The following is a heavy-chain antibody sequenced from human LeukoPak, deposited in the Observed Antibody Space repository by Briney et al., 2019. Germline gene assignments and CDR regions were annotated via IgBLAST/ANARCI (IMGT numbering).Heavy chain of an antibody. CDR1: GFTFSSYA. CDR2: ISYDGSNK. J-gene: IGHJ4*02. V-gene: IGHV3-30-3*01. D-gene: IGHD3-3*01. Sequence: GGSPRLSCAASGFTFSSYAMHWVRQAPGKGLEWVAVISYDGSNKYYADSVKGRFTISRDNSKNTLYLQMNSLRAEDTAVYYCARVYDFWSGPSGHWGQGTLVTVSS. CDR3: ARVYDFWSGPSGH.